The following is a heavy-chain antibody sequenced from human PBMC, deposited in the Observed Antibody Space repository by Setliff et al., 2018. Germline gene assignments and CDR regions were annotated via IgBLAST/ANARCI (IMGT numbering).Heavy chain of an antibody. V-gene: IGHV4-39*02. J-gene: IGHJ4*02. CDR1: GGSTSGSHYY. CDR3: VGESRSTWYRRDF. CDR2: TYYNGTA. D-gene: IGHD6-13*01. Sequence: SETLSLTCSVSGGSTSGSHYYWVWMRQPPGKRLEWIGSTYYNGTAYYNPSLQSRVAISVDTSKNYFSLDVSSVTAADTAVYYCVGESRSTWYRRDFWGQGTLVTVSS.